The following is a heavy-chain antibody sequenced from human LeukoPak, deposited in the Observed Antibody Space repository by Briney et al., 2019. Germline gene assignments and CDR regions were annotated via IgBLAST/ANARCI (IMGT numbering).Heavy chain of an antibody. D-gene: IGHD6-13*01. J-gene: IGHJ6*04. CDR3: ARDKPGIAAPDV. Sequence: GGSLRLSCAASGITLSIYTLNWVRQAPGKGLGWVASIRPDASTYYTDFLKGRFTISRDIAQNSLYLQVDSLRVEDTGVYFCARDKPGIAAPDVWGEGTTVIVSS. V-gene: IGHV3-69-1*01. CDR1: GITLSIYT. CDR2: IRPDAST.